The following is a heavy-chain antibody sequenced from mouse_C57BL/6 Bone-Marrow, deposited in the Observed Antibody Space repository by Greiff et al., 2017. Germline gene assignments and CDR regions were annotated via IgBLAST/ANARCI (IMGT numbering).Heavy chain of an antibody. CDR1: GFTFSSYG. CDR3: ARRGVTTNYYAMDY. Sequence: EVMLLESGGDLVKPGGSLKLSCAASGFTFSSYGMSWVRQTPDKRLEWVATISSGGSYTYYPDSVKGRFTLSRDNAKNTLYLQMSSLKSEDTAMYYCARRGVTTNYYAMDYWGQGTSVTVSS. CDR2: ISSGGSYT. V-gene: IGHV5-6*02. D-gene: IGHD2-2*01. J-gene: IGHJ4*01.